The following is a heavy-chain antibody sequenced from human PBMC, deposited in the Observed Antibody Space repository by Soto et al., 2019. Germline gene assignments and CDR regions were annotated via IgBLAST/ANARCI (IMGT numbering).Heavy chain of an antibody. CDR3: AREVGSGYYYYYYGMDV. V-gene: IGHV1-69*13. Sequence: GASVKVSCKASGGTFRSSAISWVRQAPGQGLEWMGGTIPIFGTANYAQKFQGRVTITADESTSTAYMELSSLRSEDTAVYYCAREVGSGYYYYYYGMDVWGQGTTVTVSS. CDR1: GGTFRSSA. D-gene: IGHD3-22*01. CDR2: TIPIFGTA. J-gene: IGHJ6*02.